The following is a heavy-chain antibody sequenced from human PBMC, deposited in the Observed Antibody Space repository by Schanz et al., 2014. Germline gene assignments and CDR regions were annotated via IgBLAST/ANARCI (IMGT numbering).Heavy chain of an antibody. V-gene: IGHV3-30-3*01. CDR1: GFTFHTYD. CDR3: ARENSSGYYPAVTYYIDV. D-gene: IGHD3-22*01. Sequence: VHLEESGGGVVQPGRSLRLSCAASGFTFHTYDMHWVRQAPGKGLEWVAQISHDGHRDFYADSVKGRFTVSRDNNWKTLSRQMTSVKSDDPAIYRCARENSSGYYPAVTYYIDVWGKGTTVTVSS. CDR2: ISHDGHRD. J-gene: IGHJ6*03.